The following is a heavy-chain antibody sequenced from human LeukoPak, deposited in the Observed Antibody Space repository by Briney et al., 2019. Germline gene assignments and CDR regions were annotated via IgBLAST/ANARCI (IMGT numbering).Heavy chain of an antibody. D-gene: IGHD3-22*01. CDR1: GFTFDDYG. Sequence: GGSLGLSCAGSGFTFDDYGISWARQAPGKGLEWVSGINWNGGSTGYADSVKGRFTISRDNAKNSLYLQMNSLRAEDTALYYCARESGATYYYDSSGYPFDYWGQGTLVTVSS. CDR3: ARESGATYYYDSSGYPFDY. V-gene: IGHV3-20*04. J-gene: IGHJ4*02. CDR2: INWNGGST.